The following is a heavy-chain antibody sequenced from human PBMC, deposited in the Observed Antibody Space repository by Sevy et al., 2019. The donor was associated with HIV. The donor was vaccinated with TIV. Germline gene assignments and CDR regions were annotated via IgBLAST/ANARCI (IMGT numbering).Heavy chain of an antibody. CDR1: GFTFSTAW. J-gene: IGHJ4*02. Sequence: GGSLRLSCAASGFTFSTAWMNWVRQAPGKGLEWVGRIKSKTDGGTADYAAPVKGRTTISRDDSKNTLYLQMNSLKTEDTAVYYCTTASVWDDDWYFDSWGQGTLVTVSS. V-gene: IGHV3-15*01. CDR2: IKSKTDGGTA. CDR3: TTASVWDDDWYFDS. D-gene: IGHD2-8*01.